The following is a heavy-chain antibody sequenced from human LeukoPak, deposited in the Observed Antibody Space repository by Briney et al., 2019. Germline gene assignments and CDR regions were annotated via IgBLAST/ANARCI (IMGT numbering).Heavy chain of an antibody. Sequence: GGSLRLSCAASGLTFNNYWMSWLRQAPGKGLEWVAHIRLDGSDKSYVDSMKGRVTISRDNAKNSLYLQMNSLGAEDTAVYCCASWGSDWYNMNSWGQGTLVTVSS. J-gene: IGHJ4*02. CDR2: IRLDGSDK. CDR3: ASWGSDWYNMNS. CDR1: GLTFNNYW. D-gene: IGHD6-19*01. V-gene: IGHV3-7*01.